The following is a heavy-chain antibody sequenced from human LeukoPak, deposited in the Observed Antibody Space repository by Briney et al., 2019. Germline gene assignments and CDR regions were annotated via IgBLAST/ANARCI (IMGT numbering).Heavy chain of an antibody. Sequence: PGGSLRLSCAASGFTYSSYGMHWGRQAPGEGLEWVAVISYDGSNKYYADSVKGRFTISRDNSKNTLYLQMNSLRAEDTAVYYCAKVHTDGGKGLDYYYYYGMDVWGQGTTVTVSS. CDR1: GFTYSSYG. V-gene: IGHV3-30*18. CDR3: AKVHTDGGKGLDYYYYYGMDV. J-gene: IGHJ6*02. CDR2: ISYDGSNK. D-gene: IGHD2-21*01.